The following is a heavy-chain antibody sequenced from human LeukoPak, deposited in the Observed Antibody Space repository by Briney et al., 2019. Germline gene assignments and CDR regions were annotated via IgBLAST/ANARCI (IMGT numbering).Heavy chain of an antibody. CDR1: GFTFSSNW. V-gene: IGHV3-74*01. CDR2: SNEDGSTT. J-gene: IGHJ4*02. Sequence: GGSLRLSCAASGFTFSSNWMHWVRQAPGKGLVWVSRSNEDGSTTNYADSVKGRFTISRDNAKNTLYLQMNSLTAEDTAVYYCARALTTLTYEGYWGQGTLVTVSS. D-gene: IGHD1-1*01. CDR3: ARALTTLTYEGY.